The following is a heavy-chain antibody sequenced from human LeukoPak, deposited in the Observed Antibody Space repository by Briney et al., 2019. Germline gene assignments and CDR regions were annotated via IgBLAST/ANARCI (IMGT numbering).Heavy chain of an antibody. CDR2: VFYSGSP. CDR3: ARNNSLVRGALDY. CDR1: GGSMSANSYY. V-gene: IGHV4-39*01. J-gene: IGHJ4*01. Sequence: SETLSLTCSVSGGSMSANSYYWGWIRRPPGKGLECIGSVFYSGSPYYNPSFKSRLTISVDTSKNQFSLRLTSVTAADTAVYYCARNNSLVRGALDYWGQGILVTVSS. D-gene: IGHD3-10*01.